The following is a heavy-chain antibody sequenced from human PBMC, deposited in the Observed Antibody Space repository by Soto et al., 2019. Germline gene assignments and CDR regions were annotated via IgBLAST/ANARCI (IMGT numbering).Heavy chain of an antibody. CDR3: ARSIYYGYSAYYYGGSWFDP. J-gene: IGHJ5*02. CDR2: IIHSGST. CDR1: GYSISSNNW. V-gene: IGHV4-28*01. Sequence: XESLSLTCAVSGYSISSNNWWCCIRQPPGKGLEWIGYIIHSGSTSYNPSLKGRVTMSLDTSKNQFSLKLSSVTAEDTAVYYCARSIYYGYSAYYYGGSWFDPWGLGTLVTVSS. D-gene: IGHD3-22*01.